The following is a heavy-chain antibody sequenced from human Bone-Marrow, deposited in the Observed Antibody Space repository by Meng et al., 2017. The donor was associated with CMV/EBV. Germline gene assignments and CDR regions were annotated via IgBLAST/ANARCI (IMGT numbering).Heavy chain of an antibody. D-gene: IGHD6-19*01. J-gene: IGHJ4*02. V-gene: IGHV4-34*01. CDR3: ARASSGWYHYYFDY. CDR1: GGSFSGYY. CDR2: INHSGST. Sequence: CAVYGGSFSGYYWSWIRQPPGKGLEWIGEINHSGSTNYNLSLKSRVTISVDTSKNQFSLKLSSVTAADTAVYYCARASSGWYHYYFDYWGQGTLVTVSS.